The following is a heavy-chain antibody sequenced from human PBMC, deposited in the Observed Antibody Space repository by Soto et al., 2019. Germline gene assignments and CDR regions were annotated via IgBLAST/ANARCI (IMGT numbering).Heavy chain of an antibody. D-gene: IGHD2-2*02. J-gene: IGHJ4*02. CDR2: ISGSGGTT. V-gene: IGHV3-23*01. CDR3: AKGITTSSYTSLDY. Sequence: GGSLRLSCAASGFTFSNYVMSWVRQAPGKGLEWVSSISGSGGTTYYADSVKGRFTISRDDSKNTLYLQMNSLRAEDTAVYYCAKGITTSSYTSLDYWGQGTLVTVSS. CDR1: GFTFSNYV.